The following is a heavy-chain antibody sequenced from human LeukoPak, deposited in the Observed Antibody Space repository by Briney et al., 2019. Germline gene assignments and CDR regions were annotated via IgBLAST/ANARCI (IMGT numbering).Heavy chain of an antibody. V-gene: IGHV4-34*01. D-gene: IGHD5-24*01. CDR3: ARDGSYYYYMDV. Sequence: SETLSLTCAVYGGSFSGYYWSWIRQPPGKGLEWIGEINHSGSTNYNPSLKSRVTISVDTSKNQFSLKLSSVTAADTAVYYCARDGSYYYYMDVWGKGTTVTISS. CDR1: GGSFSGYY. CDR2: INHSGST. J-gene: IGHJ6*03.